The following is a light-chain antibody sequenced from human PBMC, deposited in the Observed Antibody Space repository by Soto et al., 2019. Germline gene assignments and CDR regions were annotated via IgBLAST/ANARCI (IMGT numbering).Light chain of an antibody. CDR3: QQSYSLPWT. Sequence: DIQMTQSPSSLSASVGDRVTITCRASQSITTNLNWYQQQPGKAPKLLIYNAFSLESGVPSRFSGSGSGTDFSLTIRSLQPGDFATYYCQQSYSLPWTFGHGTKVEV. CDR2: NAF. J-gene: IGKJ1*01. CDR1: QSITTN. V-gene: IGKV1-39*01.